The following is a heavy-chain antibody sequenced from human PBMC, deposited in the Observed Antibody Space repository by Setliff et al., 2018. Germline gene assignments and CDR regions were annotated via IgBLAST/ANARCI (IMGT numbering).Heavy chain of an antibody. CDR3: ARLQAIFGVFKDGDWFDP. CDR2: ISGGNGNT. CDR1: GYTFTSYY. D-gene: IGHD3-3*01. Sequence: ASVKVSCKASGYTFTSYYMYWVRQAPGQGLEWMGWISGGNGNTKYSQKFQGRVTITRDTSASTGYMELSSLRSEDTAVYYCARLQAIFGVFKDGDWFDPWGQGTLVTVSS. V-gene: IGHV1-3*01. J-gene: IGHJ5*02.